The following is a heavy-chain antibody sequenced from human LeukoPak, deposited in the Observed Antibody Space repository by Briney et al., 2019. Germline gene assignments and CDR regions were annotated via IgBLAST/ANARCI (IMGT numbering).Heavy chain of an antibody. Sequence: SETLSVTCAVYGGSFSDYNWTWIRQPPGKGLEWIGEIGHNGTTNYNPSLKGRVTISLDTSKKQFSLKLSSVTAADTAVYYCARARGTVAIDYWGQGTLVTVSS. CDR2: IGHNGTT. J-gene: IGHJ4*02. CDR1: GGSFSDYN. V-gene: IGHV4-34*01. CDR3: ARARGTVAIDY. D-gene: IGHD5-12*01.